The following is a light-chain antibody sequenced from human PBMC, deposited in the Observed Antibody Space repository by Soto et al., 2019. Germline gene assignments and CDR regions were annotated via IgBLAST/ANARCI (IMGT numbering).Light chain of an antibody. J-gene: IGKJ1*01. CDR1: QSISSW. CDR3: QQYNSYWT. CDR2: DAS. Sequence: DVRMTQSPPTLSAYVGDRVTITCRASQSISSWLAWYQQKPGKAPKLLIYDASGLESGVPSRFSGSGSGTEFTLTISSLQPEDFATYYCQQYNSYWTFGQGTKVEIK. V-gene: IGKV1-5*01.